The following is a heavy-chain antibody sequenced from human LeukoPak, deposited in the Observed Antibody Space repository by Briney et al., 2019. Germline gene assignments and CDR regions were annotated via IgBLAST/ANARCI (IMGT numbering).Heavy chain of an antibody. V-gene: IGHV4-34*01. Sequence: SETLSLTCAGYGGSCSTYYWRWIRQPPGKGLEWIGEINHSGSTTYNPSLEGRVTISIDTSKNQFSLKLSSVTAADTAVYYCAGYYYGTENYHNHPNFDYWGQGTLVTVSS. CDR1: GGSCSTYY. D-gene: IGHD3-10*01. CDR3: AGYYYGTENYHNHPNFDY. J-gene: IGHJ4*02. CDR2: INHSGST.